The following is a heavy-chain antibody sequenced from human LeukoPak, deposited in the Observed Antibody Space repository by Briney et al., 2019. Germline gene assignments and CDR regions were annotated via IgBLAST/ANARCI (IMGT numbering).Heavy chain of an antibody. V-gene: IGHV3-53*01. J-gene: IGHJ2*01. CDR3: ARSPRIYDSSGYYLVEYFDL. CDR1: GFTVSTNY. Sequence: GGSLRLSCAASGFTVSTNYMSWVRQAPGKGLEWVSIIYSGGSTSYADSVKGRFAISRDISKNTLFLQMSSLRAEDTAVYYCARSPRIYDSSGYYLVEYFDLWGRGTLVTVSS. CDR2: IYSGGST. D-gene: IGHD3-22*01.